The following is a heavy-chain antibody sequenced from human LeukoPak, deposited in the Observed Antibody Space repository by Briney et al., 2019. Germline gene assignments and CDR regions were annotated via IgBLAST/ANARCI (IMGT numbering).Heavy chain of an antibody. CDR1: GFTFSSYW. J-gene: IGHJ4*02. V-gene: IGHV3-23*01. D-gene: IGHD3-9*01. CDR2: ISGSGGST. Sequence: PGGSLRLSCAASGFTFSSYWMHWVRQAPGKGLEWVSAISGSGGSTYYADSVKGRFTISRDNSKNTLYLQMNSLRAEDTAVYYCAKDPTYYDILTGYFWGVFDYWGQGTLVTVSS. CDR3: AKDPTYYDILTGYFWGVFDY.